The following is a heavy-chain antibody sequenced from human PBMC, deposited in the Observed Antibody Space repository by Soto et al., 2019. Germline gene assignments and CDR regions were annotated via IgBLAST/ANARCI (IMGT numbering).Heavy chain of an antibody. CDR2: IFYSGST. J-gene: IGHJ5*01. D-gene: IGHD3-10*02. CDR1: GGSISSYY. Sequence: QVQLQESGPGLVKPSETLSLTCTVSGGSISSYYWSWIRQPPGKGLEWIGFIFYSGSTSYNPSLRRRGARSIDPSEYQFSLKLNSATAADAAVYYCASMIGAAVLSFDSWGPGNPGRRLL. V-gene: IGHV4-59*01. CDR3: ASMIGAAVLSFDS.